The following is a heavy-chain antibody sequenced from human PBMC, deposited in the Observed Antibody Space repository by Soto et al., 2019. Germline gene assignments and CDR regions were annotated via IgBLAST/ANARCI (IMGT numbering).Heavy chain of an antibody. V-gene: IGHV3-21*01. CDR1: GFSFSDYS. CDR3: VRESISGTGWFDP. J-gene: IGHJ5*02. CDR2: IDSSSVYI. D-gene: IGHD1-20*01. Sequence: PGGSLRLSCAASGFSFSDYSMNWVRQAPGKRLEWVSSIDSSSVYIYYADSLKGRFTISRDNAKNSLYLQMNSLRAEETAVYYCVRESISGTGWFDPWGQGTLVTVSS.